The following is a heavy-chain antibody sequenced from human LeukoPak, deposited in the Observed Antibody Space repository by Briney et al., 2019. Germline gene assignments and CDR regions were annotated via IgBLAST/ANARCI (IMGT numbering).Heavy chain of an antibody. CDR1: GFTFSSYS. J-gene: IGHJ4*02. V-gene: IGHV3-21*01. CDR3: ARDLEVGNSLSALDY. CDR2: ISSSSSYI. Sequence: GGSLRLSCAASGFTFSSYSMNWVRQAPGKGLEWVSSISSSSSYIYYADSVKGRFTISRDNAKNSLYLQMNRLRAEDTAVYYCARDLEVGNSLSALDYWGQGTLVTVSS. D-gene: IGHD1/OR15-1a*01.